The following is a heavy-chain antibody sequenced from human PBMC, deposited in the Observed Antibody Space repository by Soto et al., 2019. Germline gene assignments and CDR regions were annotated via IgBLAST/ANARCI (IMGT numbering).Heavy chain of an antibody. CDR2: IYYYGSA. J-gene: IGHJ4*02. CDR3: ARLYYYDTSGYLSFDY. CDR1: GGSISSYY. V-gene: IGHV4-59*08. D-gene: IGHD3-22*01. Sequence: SETLSLTCTVSGGSISSYYWSWIRQPPGKGLDWIGYIYYYGSAYYNPSLKSRLTISVDTSRNQFSLELTSVTAADTAVYYCARLYYYDTSGYLSFDYWGQGTLVTVSS.